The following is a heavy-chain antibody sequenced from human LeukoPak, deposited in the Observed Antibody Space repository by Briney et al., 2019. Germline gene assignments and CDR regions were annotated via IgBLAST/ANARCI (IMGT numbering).Heavy chain of an antibody. Sequence: GGSLRLSCAAAGFTFSNYAMSWVRQAPGKGLEWVSCISGGGYTYYADSVKGRFTISRDNSKNTLYLQMNSLRAEDTAVYYCAKGAFERFGEPSDYWGQGTLVTVSS. CDR1: GFTFSNYA. CDR3: AKGAFERFGEPSDY. CDR2: ISGGGYT. D-gene: IGHD3-10*01. V-gene: IGHV3-23*01. J-gene: IGHJ4*02.